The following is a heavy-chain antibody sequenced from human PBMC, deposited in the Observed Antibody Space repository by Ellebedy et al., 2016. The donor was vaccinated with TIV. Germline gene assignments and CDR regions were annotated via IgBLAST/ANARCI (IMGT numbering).Heavy chain of an antibody. D-gene: IGHD1-7*01. J-gene: IGHJ4*02. Sequence: KVSCKGSGYSFTSYWIGWVRQMPGKGLEWMGRIDPSDSYTNYSPSFQGHVTISADKSISTAYLQWSSLKASDTAMYYCARGTNNWNYQRFDYWGQGTLVTVSS. CDR3: ARGTNNWNYQRFDY. CDR1: GYSFTSYW. V-gene: IGHV5-10-1*01. CDR2: IDPSDSYT.